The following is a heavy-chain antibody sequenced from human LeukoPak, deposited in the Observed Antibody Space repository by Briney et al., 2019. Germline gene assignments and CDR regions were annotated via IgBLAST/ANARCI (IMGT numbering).Heavy chain of an antibody. V-gene: IGHV1-2*02. J-gene: IGHJ4*02. Sequence: PSVKVSCKASGYTFTGYYIHWVRQAPGQGLEWMGWINPNSGSTSYAQKSQGRVTMTRDTSISIAYMELTSLRSDDTAIYYCAVSYSGGSIFDYWGQGTLVTVSS. CDR1: GYTFTGYY. CDR3: AVSYSGGSIFDY. D-gene: IGHD6-19*01. CDR2: INPNSGST.